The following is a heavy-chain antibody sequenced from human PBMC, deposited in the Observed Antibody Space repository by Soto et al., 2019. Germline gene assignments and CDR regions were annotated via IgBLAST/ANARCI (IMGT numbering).Heavy chain of an antibody. V-gene: IGHV3-30-3*01. CDR3: AKELYYGGLQYYYGMDV. D-gene: IGHD3-3*01. CDR1: GFTFSSYA. J-gene: IGHJ6*02. CDR2: ISYDGSNK. Sequence: PGGSLRLSCAASGFTFSSYAMHWVRQAPGKGLEWVAVISYDGSNKYYADSVKGRFTISRDNSKNTLYLQMNSLRAEDTAVYYCAKELYYGGLQYYYGMDVWGQGTTVTVSS.